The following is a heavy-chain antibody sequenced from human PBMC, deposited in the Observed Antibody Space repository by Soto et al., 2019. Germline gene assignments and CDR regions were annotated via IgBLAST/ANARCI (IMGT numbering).Heavy chain of an antibody. CDR3: ASQKRGYSGYDFDY. CDR2: IYYSGST. CDR1: GGSISSGDYY. V-gene: IGHV4-30-4*01. J-gene: IGHJ4*02. Sequence: LSLTCTVSGGSISSGDYYWSWIRQPPGKGLEWIGYIYYSGSTYYNPSLKSRVTISVDTSKNQFSLKLSSVTAADTAVYYCASQKRGYSGYDFDYWGQGTMVTVYS. D-gene: IGHD5-12*01.